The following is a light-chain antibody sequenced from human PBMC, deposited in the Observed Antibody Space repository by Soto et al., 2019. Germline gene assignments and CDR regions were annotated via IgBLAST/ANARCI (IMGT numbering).Light chain of an antibody. CDR1: QDISNY. CDR2: AAS. J-gene: IGKJ5*01. CDR3: QQLNSYPIT. Sequence: DSQMTQSPSALSASVVDGVTITCQASQDISNYLNWYQHKPGKAPKLLIYAASTLQSGVPSRFRGSGSGTDFTLTISSLKPEDFATYYCQQLNSYPITFGQGTRLEIK. V-gene: IGKV1-9*01.